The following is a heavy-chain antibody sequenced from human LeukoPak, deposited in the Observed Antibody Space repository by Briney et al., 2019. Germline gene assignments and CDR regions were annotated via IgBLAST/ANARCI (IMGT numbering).Heavy chain of an antibody. CDR1: GFIFSHAW. CDR3: ARAFGASSGYSVDY. J-gene: IGHJ4*02. CDR2: IWYDGSNK. Sequence: GGSLRLSCAASGFIFSHAWMNWVRQAPGKGLEWVTVIWYDGSNKHYADSVKGRFTISRDNSKNTLYLQMDGLRAEDTAVYYCARAFGASSGYSVDYWGQGTLVTVSS. V-gene: IGHV3-33*08. D-gene: IGHD3-22*01.